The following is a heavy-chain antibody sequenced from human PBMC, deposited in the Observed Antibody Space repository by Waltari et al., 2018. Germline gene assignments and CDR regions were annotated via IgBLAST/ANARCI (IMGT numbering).Heavy chain of an antibody. Sequence: QVQLVQSGAEVKKPGASVKVSCKASGYTFTSYDINWVRQATGQGLEWMGWMNPNSGNTGYAQKFQGRVTITADKSTSTAYMELSSLRSEDTAVYYCASYPHDYGDYHDAFDIWGQGTMVTVSS. CDR2: MNPNSGNT. CDR1: GYTFTSYD. CDR3: ASYPHDYGDYHDAFDI. D-gene: IGHD4-17*01. V-gene: IGHV1-8*01. J-gene: IGHJ3*02.